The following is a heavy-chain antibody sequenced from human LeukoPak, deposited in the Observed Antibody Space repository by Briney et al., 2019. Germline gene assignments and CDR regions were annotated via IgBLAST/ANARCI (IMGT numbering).Heavy chain of an antibody. D-gene: IGHD2-21*02. CDR1: GFTFSSYA. Sequence: PGGSLRLSCAASGFTFSSYAMHWVRQAPGKGLEWVAVISYDGSNKYYADSVKGRFTISRDKSKNTLYLQMNSLRVEDTAVYHCAKDGDCGSNCYWGQGTLVTVSS. CDR3: AKDGDCGSNCY. J-gene: IGHJ4*02. CDR2: ISYDGSNK. V-gene: IGHV3-30-3*01.